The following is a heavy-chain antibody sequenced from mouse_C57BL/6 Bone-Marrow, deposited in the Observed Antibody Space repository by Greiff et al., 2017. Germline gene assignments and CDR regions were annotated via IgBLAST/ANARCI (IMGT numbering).Heavy chain of an antibody. CDR3: TGYGNYYY. Sequence: EVQRVESGAELVRPGASVKLSCTASGFNIKDDYMHWVKQRPEQGLEWIGWIDPENGDTEYASKFQGKATITADTSSNTAYLQLSSLTSVDTAVYYCTGYGNYYYWGQGTTLTVSS. J-gene: IGHJ2*01. D-gene: IGHD2-10*02. CDR2: IDPENGDT. CDR1: GFNIKDDY. V-gene: IGHV14-4*01.